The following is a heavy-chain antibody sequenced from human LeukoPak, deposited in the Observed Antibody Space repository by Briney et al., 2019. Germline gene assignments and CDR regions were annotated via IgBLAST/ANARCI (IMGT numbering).Heavy chain of an antibody. Sequence: ASVKVSCKASGYTFTGYYMHWVRQAPGQGPEWMGWINPNSGGTNYAQKFQGRVTMTRDTPISTAYMELSRLRSDDTAVYYCARVFRFSNHLEYWGQGTLVTVSS. J-gene: IGHJ4*02. CDR2: INPNSGGT. CDR1: GYTFTGYY. CDR3: ARVFRFSNHLEY. D-gene: IGHD3-10*01. V-gene: IGHV1-2*02.